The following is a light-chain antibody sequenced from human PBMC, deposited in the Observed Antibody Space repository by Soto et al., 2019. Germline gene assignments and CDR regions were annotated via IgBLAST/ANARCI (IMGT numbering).Light chain of an antibody. J-gene: IGKJ5*01. CDR3: QQNYSPPPIT. V-gene: IGKV3-15*01. Sequence: VMTQSPATLSVSPGARATLSCRASESVSRNLAWYQQKPGQAPRLLIYDASTRATGIPDRFSGGVSGTEFTLTISSLQTEDFATYYGQQNYSPPPITFGQGTRLEIK. CDR2: DAS. CDR1: ESVSRN.